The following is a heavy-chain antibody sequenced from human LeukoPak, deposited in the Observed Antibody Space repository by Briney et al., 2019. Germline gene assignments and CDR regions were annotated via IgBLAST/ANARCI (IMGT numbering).Heavy chain of an antibody. V-gene: IGHV3-13*01. J-gene: IGHJ4*02. CDR3: GREVPLGVVKYCFDY. CDR1: GFTFSSYD. Sequence: GGSLRLSCAASGFTFSSYDMHWVRQPTGKGLEWVSGIGTAGDTYHLGSVKGRFTISRDNAKNSLYLQVNSLRAEDTAVYYCGREVPLGVVKYCFDYWGQGTLVTVSS. CDR2: IGTAGDT. D-gene: IGHD2/OR15-2a*01.